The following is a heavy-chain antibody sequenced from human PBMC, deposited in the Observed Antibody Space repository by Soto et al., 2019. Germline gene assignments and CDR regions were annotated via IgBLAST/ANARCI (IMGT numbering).Heavy chain of an antibody. CDR2: IYYSGST. Sequence: QLQLQESGPGLVKPSETLSLTCTVSGGSLSSSSYYWGWIRQPPGKGLEWIGSIYYSGSTYYNPSLKSRVTISVDPSKNQFSRKLSSVTAADTAVYYCAKGGSGSYSNAFDIWGQGTMVTVSS. J-gene: IGHJ3*02. D-gene: IGHD3-10*01. CDR3: AKGGSGSYSNAFDI. CDR1: GGSLSSSSYY. V-gene: IGHV4-39*01.